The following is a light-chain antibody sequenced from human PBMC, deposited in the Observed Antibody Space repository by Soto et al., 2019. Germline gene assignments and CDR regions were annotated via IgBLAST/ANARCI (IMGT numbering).Light chain of an antibody. J-gene: IGKJ1*01. CDR3: QQYGGSPWT. V-gene: IGKV3-20*01. Sequence: EIVLTQSPGTLSLSPGDRATLSCRASQNVGSNYLAWYQQKPGQAPRLLIYAASNRAPGIPARFSGSGSGTDFTLPISRLDPEDFAVYHCQQYGGSPWTFGQGTKVEIK. CDR1: QNVGSNY. CDR2: AAS.